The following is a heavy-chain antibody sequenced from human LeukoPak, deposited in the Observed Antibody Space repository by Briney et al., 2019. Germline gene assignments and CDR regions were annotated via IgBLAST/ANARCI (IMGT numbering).Heavy chain of an antibody. CDR1: GGSISSYY. CDR3: ARAPGYYYGSLFDY. CDR2: IYYSGST. Sequence: PSETLSLTCTVSGGSISSYYWSWIRQPPGKGLEWIGYIYYSGSTNYNPSLKSRVTISVDTSKNQFSLKLSSVTAADTAVYYCARAPGYYYGSLFDYWGQGTLVTVSS. V-gene: IGHV4-59*01. J-gene: IGHJ4*02. D-gene: IGHD3-10*01.